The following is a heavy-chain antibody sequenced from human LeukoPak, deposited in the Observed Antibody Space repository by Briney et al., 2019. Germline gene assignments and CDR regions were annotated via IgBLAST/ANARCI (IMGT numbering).Heavy chain of an antibody. CDR2: IYYSGST. J-gene: IGHJ4*02. CDR3: ARASDSGSHFDY. D-gene: IGHD3-10*01. V-gene: IGHV4-59*01. Sequence: PSETLSLTCTVSGGSISSFYWSWIRQPPGKGLEWIGYIYYSGSTNYNPSLKSRVTISVDTSRNQFSLKLSSVTAADTAVYYCARASDSGSHFDYWGQGTLVTVSS. CDR1: GGSISSFY.